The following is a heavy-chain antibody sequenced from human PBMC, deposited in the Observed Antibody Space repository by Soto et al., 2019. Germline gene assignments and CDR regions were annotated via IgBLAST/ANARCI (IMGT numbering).Heavy chain of an antibody. V-gene: IGHV3-23*01. J-gene: IGHJ4*02. CDR2: ISGSGGRT. D-gene: IGHD2-2*01. CDR1: GFTFSSYA. Sequence: EVQLLESGGGLVQPGGSLRLSCAASGFTFSSYAMSWVRQAPGKGLEWVSAISGSGGRTYYADSVKGRFTISRDNSKNTLYLQMNSLRAEDTAVYYCAKSVVVPAAISEYYFDYWGQGTLVTVSS. CDR3: AKSVVVPAAISEYYFDY.